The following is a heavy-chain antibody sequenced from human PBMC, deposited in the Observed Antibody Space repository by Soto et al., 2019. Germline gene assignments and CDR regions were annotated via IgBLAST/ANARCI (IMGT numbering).Heavy chain of an antibody. J-gene: IGHJ6*02. CDR3: ARVLTGTTSYYYGMDV. CDR1: GYSFTSCW. D-gene: IGHD1-7*01. Sequence: GESLKISCKGSGYSFTSCWIGWVRQMPGKGLEWMGIIYPGDSDTRYSPSFQGQVTISADKSISTAYLQWSSLKASDTAMYYCARVLTGTTSYYYGMDVWGQGTTVTVSS. CDR2: IYPGDSDT. V-gene: IGHV5-51*01.